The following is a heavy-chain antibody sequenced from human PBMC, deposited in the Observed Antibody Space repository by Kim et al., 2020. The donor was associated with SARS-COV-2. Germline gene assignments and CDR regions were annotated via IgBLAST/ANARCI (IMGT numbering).Heavy chain of an antibody. Sequence: SETLSLTCTVSGGSISSYYWSWIRQPPGKGLEWIGYIYYSGSTNYNPSLKSRVTISVDTSKNQFSLKLSSVTAADTAVYYCARDFSGGYGMDVWGQGTTVTVSS. CDR2: IYYSGST. D-gene: IGHD3-3*01. CDR3: ARDFSGGYGMDV. CDR1: GGSISSYY. J-gene: IGHJ6*02. V-gene: IGHV4-59*01.